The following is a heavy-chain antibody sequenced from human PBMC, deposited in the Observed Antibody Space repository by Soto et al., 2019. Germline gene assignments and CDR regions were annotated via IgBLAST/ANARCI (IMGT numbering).Heavy chain of an antibody. V-gene: IGHV4-59*01. CDR2: IYYSGST. J-gene: IGHJ6*02. CDR3: ARLVVVPHCSGGSCYSYYYGMDV. D-gene: IGHD2-15*01. CDR1: GGSISSYY. Sequence: QVQLQESGPGLVKPSETLSLTSTVSGGSISSYYWSWIRQPPGKGLEWIGYIYYSGSTNYNPSLKSRVTISVDTSKNQFSLKLSSVTAADTAVYYCARLVVVPHCSGGSCYSYYYGMDVWGQGTTVTVSS.